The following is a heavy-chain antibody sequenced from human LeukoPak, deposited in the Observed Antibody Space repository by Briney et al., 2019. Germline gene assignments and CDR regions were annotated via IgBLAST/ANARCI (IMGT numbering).Heavy chain of an antibody. D-gene: IGHD3-3*01. Sequence: GGSLRLSCAASGFTFSSYWMHWVRQAPGKGLVWVSRINSDGSSTSYADSVKGRFTISRDNAKNTLYLQMNSLRAEDTAVYYCARLPESIFGVVPPGEAFDIWGQGTMVTVSS. V-gene: IGHV3-74*01. CDR1: GFTFSSYW. CDR2: INSDGSST. J-gene: IGHJ3*02. CDR3: ARLPESIFGVVPPGEAFDI.